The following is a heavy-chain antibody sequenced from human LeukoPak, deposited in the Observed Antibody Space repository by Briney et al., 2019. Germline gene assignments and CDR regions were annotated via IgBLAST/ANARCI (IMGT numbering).Heavy chain of an antibody. CDR3: AKDQGLTAPPPYGLDV. V-gene: IGHV1-69*04. Sequence: ASVKVSFKTSGGTFSSSAITWVRQAPGQGLEWMGRIIPVLNITTYAQKFQGRVTITADTSSSTVYMELSSLRSEETAVYYCAKDQGLTAPPPYGLDVWGQGTTVIVSS. CDR2: IIPVLNIT. D-gene: IGHD5-18*01. J-gene: IGHJ6*02. CDR1: GGTFSSSA.